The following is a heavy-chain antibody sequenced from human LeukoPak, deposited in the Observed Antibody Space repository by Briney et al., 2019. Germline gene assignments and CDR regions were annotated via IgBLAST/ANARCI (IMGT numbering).Heavy chain of an antibody. J-gene: IGHJ4*02. CDR1: GGSFSGYY. Sequence: PSETLSLTCAVYGGSFSGYYWSWIRQPPGKGREWIGETNHSGSTNYNPSLKSRVTISVDTSKNQFSLKLSSVTAADTAVYYCARGRRWSYYFDYWGQGTLVTVSS. D-gene: IGHD1-26*01. V-gene: IGHV4-34*01. CDR2: TNHSGST. CDR3: ARGRRWSYYFDY.